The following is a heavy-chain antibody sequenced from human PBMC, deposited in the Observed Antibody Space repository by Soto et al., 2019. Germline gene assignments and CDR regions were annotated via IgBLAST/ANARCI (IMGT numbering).Heavy chain of an antibody. CDR3: SHGYYQYFES. V-gene: IGHV3-15*07. Sequence: PRGSLTLSCAVSRVSLTNDWLNWVSQAPGKGPEGGGLIKSKTDGGTADYAAPVKGRFTISRDDSENTLYLQMNSLKTEDTAVYYCSHGYYQYFESWGQGTLVTVSS. CDR1: RVSLTNDW. CDR2: IKSKTDGGTA. J-gene: IGHJ4*02. D-gene: IGHD5-18*01.